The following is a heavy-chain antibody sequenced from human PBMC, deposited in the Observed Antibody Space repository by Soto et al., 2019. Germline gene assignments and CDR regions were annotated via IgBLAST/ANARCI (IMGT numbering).Heavy chain of an antibody. V-gene: IGHV6-1*01. CDR3: ARDREGYCSGGSCGNWFDP. CDR2: TYYRSKWYN. Sequence: SQTLSLTCAISGDSVSSNSAAWNWIRQSPSRGLEWLGRTYYRSKWYNDYAVSVKSRITINPDTSKNQFSLQLNSVTPEDTAVYYCARDREGYCSGGSCGNWFDPWGQGTLVTVPS. CDR1: GDSVSSNSAA. J-gene: IGHJ5*02. D-gene: IGHD2-15*01.